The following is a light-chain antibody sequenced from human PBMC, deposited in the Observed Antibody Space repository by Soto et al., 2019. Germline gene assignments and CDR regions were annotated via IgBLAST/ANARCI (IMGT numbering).Light chain of an antibody. CDR2: AAS. V-gene: IGKV1-39*01. J-gene: IGKJ4*01. Sequence: DIQMTQSPSSLSASVGDRVSITCRASETIRTFLNGYQHRPGRAPKLLIYAASILENGVPSRFSGSGSGTDYTLTISGLQPEGFATYTCLQSYRNPPTFGGGTKGEMK. CDR3: LQSYRNPPT. CDR1: ETIRTF.